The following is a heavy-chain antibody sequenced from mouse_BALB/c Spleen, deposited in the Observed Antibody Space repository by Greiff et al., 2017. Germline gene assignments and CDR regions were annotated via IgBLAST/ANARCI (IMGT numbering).Heavy chain of an antibody. CDR1: GFTFSDYG. CDR3: ARETFAY. J-gene: IGHJ3*01. V-gene: IGHV5-15*02. CDR2: ISNLAYSI. Sequence: EVQLVESGGGLVQPGGSRKLSCAASGFTFSDYGMAWVRQAPGKGPEWVAFISNLAYSIYYADTVTGRFTISRENAKNTLYLEMSSLRSEDTAMYYCARETFAYWGQGTLVTVSA.